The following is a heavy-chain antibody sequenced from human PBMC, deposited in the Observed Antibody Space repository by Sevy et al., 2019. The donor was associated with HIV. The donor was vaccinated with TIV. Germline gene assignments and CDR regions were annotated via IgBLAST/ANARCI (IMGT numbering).Heavy chain of an antibody. CDR3: ALGGYYYDSSGYYTLDY. J-gene: IGHJ4*02. CDR1: GFTFSSYA. D-gene: IGHD3-22*01. Sequence: GGSLRLSCAASGFTFSSYAMNWVRQGPGKGLEWVSGISGSGGSTYYADSVKGRFTISKDISKNTLYLQMNSLRAEDTGLYYCALGGYYYDSSGYYTLDYWGQGTRVTVSS. V-gene: IGHV3-23*01. CDR2: ISGSGGST.